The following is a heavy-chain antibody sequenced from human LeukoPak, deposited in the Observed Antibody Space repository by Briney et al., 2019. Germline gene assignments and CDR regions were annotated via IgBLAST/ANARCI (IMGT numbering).Heavy chain of an antibody. Sequence: PSETLSLTCAVYGGSFSGYYWSWIRQPPGKGLEWIGEINHSGSTNYNPSLKSRVTISVDTSKNQFSLKLSSVTAADTAVYYCARERVIFGYSRPRSDAFDIWGQGTMVTVSS. J-gene: IGHJ3*02. CDR1: GGSFSGYY. CDR2: INHSGST. D-gene: IGHD3-3*01. V-gene: IGHV4-34*01. CDR3: ARERVIFGYSRPRSDAFDI.